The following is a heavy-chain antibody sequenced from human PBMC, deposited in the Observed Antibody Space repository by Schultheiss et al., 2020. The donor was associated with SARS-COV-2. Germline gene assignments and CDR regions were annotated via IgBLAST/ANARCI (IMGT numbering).Heavy chain of an antibody. V-gene: IGHV3-30*14. D-gene: IGHD3-10*01. CDR3: ARVPPSERSITMVRGVIIGDKGTYYYYYYGMDV. Sequence: GGSLRLSCAASGFTFDDYAMHWVRQAPGKGLEWVAVISYDGSNKYYADSVKGRFTISRDNSKDTLFLQMISLRAEDTAVYYCARVPPSERSITMVRGVIIGDKGTYYYYYYGMDVWGQGTTVTVSS. J-gene: IGHJ6*02. CDR1: GFTFDDYA. CDR2: ISYDGSNK.